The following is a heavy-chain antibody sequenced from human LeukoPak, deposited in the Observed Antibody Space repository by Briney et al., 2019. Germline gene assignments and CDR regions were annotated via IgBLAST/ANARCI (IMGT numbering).Heavy chain of an antibody. CDR2: ISWNSGSI. J-gene: IGHJ4*02. Sequence: GRSLRLSCAASGFTFDDYAMHWVRQAPGKGLEWVSGISWNSGSIGYADSVKGRLTISRDNAKNSLYLQMNSLRAEDTALYYCAKDTDSSGFYYFDYWGQGTLVTVSS. CDR1: GFTFDDYA. D-gene: IGHD6-19*01. CDR3: AKDTDSSGFYYFDY. V-gene: IGHV3-9*01.